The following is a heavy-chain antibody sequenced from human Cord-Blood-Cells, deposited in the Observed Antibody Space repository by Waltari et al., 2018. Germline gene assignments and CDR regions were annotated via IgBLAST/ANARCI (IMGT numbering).Heavy chain of an antibody. CDR3: AKEGCSGGSCYSDY. J-gene: IGHJ4*02. CDR2: IRYDGSNK. D-gene: IGHD2-15*01. CDR1: GFTFSSYG. Sequence: QVQLVESGGGVVQPGGSLRLSCAASGFTFSSYGMHWVRQAPGKGLAWVAFIRYDGSNKYYADSVKGRFTISRDNSKNTLYLQMNSLRAEDTAVYYCAKEGCSGGSCYSDYWGQGTLVTVSS. V-gene: IGHV3-30*02.